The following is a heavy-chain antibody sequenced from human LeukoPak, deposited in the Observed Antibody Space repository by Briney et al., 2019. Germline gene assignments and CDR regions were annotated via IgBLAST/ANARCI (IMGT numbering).Heavy chain of an antibody. J-gene: IGHJ4*02. CDR3: AKSTFGGIIAHCDY. V-gene: IGHV3-23*01. CDR1: GFTFSSYG. CDR2: ISGSGGGT. D-gene: IGHD3-16*02. Sequence: GGSLRLSCAASGFTFSSYGMSWVRQAPGKGLEWVSTISGSGGGTYYADSVKGRFTISRDNSKNTLYLQMNSLRAEDTAVYYCAKSTFGGIIAHCDYWGQGTLVTVSS.